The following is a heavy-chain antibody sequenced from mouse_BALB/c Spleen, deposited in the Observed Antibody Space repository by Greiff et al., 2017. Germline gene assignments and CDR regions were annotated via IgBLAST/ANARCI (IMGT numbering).Heavy chain of an antibody. V-gene: IGHV10-3*03. CDR1: GFTFNTYA. CDR3: VREEGYGNYPAWFAY. J-gene: IGHJ3*01. CDR2: IRSKSNNYAT. D-gene: IGHD2-10*02. Sequence: EVQLVESGGGLVQPKGSLKLSCAASGFTFNTYAMHWVCQAPGKGLEWVARIRSKSNNYATYYADSVKDRFTISRDDSQSMLYLQMNNLKTEDTAMYYCVREEGYGNYPAWFAYWGQGTLVTVSA.